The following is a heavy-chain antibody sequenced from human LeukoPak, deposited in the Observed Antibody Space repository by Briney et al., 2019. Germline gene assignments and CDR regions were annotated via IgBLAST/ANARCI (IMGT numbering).Heavy chain of an antibody. CDR2: IYFSVST. CDR3: VRLYSSSLGRVFDY. CDR1: GGSISSYY. J-gene: IGHJ4*02. Sequence: SQSLSLTCPVSGGSISSYYSSWIRQPPGKGLEWDGYIYFSVSTNYTPTLKRGVSISVDTSKNQFSLWQSTVTAASTGVYICVRLYSSSLGRVFDYWGQGSLVTVSS. D-gene: IGHD6-13*01. V-gene: IGHV4-59*01.